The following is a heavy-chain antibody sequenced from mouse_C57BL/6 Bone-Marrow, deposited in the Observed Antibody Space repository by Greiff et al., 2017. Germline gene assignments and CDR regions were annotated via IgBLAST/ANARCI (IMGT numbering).Heavy chain of an antibody. CDR2: IDPSSGGT. J-gene: IGHJ1*03. CDR1: GYTFTSYW. Sequence: QVQLQQPGAELVKPGASVKLSCKASGYTFTSYWMHWVKQRPGRGLEWIGCIDPSSGGTKYNEKSKSKATLTVDKPSSTAYMQLSSLTSEDSAVXGGARWDYWDFDVWGTGTTVTVSS. V-gene: IGHV1-72*01. D-gene: IGHD4-1*01. CDR3: ARWDYWDFDV.